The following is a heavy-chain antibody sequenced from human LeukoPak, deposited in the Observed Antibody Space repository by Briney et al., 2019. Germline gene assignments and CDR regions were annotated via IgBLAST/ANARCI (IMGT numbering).Heavy chain of an antibody. CDR3: VRGTGY. CDR2: ISSNGDST. J-gene: IGHJ4*02. Sequence: GGSLRLSCSVSGFTFSTYVMHWVRQAPGKGLEYVSAISSNGDSTYYADSVKGRFTISRDNSKNTLYLQMSRLRADDTAVYYCVRGTGYWGQGTLVTVSS. CDR1: GFTFSTYV. V-gene: IGHV3-64D*06.